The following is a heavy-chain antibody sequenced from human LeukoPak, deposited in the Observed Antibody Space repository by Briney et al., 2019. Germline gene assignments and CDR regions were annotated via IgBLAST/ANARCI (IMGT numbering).Heavy chain of an antibody. CDR2: IYIGGST. Sequence: PGGSLRLSCAASGFTVSSNYMSWVRQAPGKGLEWVSSIYIGGSTYYADSVKGRFTISRDNPNNTLYLQMHSLRAEDTALYYCAKGLGSSSGRWFDPWGQGTLVTVSS. J-gene: IGHJ5*02. D-gene: IGHD6-6*01. CDR3: AKGLGSSSGRWFDP. CDR1: GFTVSSNY. V-gene: IGHV3-66*01.